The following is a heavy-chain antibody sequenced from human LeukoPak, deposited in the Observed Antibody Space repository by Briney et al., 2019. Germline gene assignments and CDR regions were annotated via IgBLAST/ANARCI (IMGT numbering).Heavy chain of an antibody. CDR1: GFTLSGSS. V-gene: IGHV3-73*01. CDR3: TRHFGTQTFDP. D-gene: IGHD3-16*01. J-gene: IGHJ5*02. Sequence: TGGSLRLSCAASGFTLSGSSIHWVRQAPGKGLEWVARIRNKVRNYPTTYTASVKGRFTRARDNSTNTPYLQMNSLKTDDTAMYYCTRHFGTQTFDPWGQGTLVTVSS. CDR2: IRNKVRNYPT.